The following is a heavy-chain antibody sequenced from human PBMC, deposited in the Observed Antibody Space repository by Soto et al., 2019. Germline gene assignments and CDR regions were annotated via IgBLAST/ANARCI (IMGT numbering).Heavy chain of an antibody. Sequence: EVQLVESGGGLVKPGGSLRLSCAASGFTFTDAGMSWVRQAPGKGLEWVGRIKSKTDGGTTDHAAPVKGRLSISREDSKNTLYLQMTDLKSEDTAVYYCTTSSSLYSYGQHDYWGRVTLVTVSS. J-gene: IGHJ4*02. CDR3: TTSSSLYSYGQHDY. D-gene: IGHD5-18*01. CDR1: GFTFTDAG. CDR2: IKSKTDGGTT. V-gene: IGHV3-15*01.